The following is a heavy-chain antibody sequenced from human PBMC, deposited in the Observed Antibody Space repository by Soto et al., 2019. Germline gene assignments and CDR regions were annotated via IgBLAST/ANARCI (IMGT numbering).Heavy chain of an antibody. V-gene: IGHV3-7*04. J-gene: IGHJ4*02. D-gene: IGHD2-8*01. Sequence: EVQLVESGGGLVQPGGSLRLSCAASGFTFSNHWMSWVRQAPGKGLEWVANIKQDGSEKYYVDSVKGRFTISRDNTKNSLYLQINSLRAEDSALYYWARGILSAYWGQGTLVTVSS. CDR3: ARGILSAY. CDR2: IKQDGSEK. CDR1: GFTFSNHW.